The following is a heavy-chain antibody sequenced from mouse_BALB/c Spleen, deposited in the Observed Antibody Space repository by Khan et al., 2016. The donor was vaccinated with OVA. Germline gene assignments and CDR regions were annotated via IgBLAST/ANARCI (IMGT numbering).Heavy chain of an antibody. CDR1: GFTFSSFS. Sequence: EVELVESGGGLVKPGGSLKLSCAASGFTFSSFSMSWVRQTPEKRLEWVATISSGGDNTYYPDSVKGRFTISSDNAKNNLYLQMSRLRSEDTALYYCARSNYGTFAYWGQGTLVTVSA. D-gene: IGHD2-1*01. V-gene: IGHV5-9*03. CDR3: ARSNYGTFAY. J-gene: IGHJ3*01. CDR2: ISSGGDNT.